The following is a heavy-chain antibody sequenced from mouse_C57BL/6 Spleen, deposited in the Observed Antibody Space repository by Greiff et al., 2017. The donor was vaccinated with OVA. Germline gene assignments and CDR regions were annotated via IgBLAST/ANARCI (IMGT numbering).Heavy chain of an antibody. J-gene: IGHJ2*01. V-gene: IGHV1-18*01. Sequence: VQLQQSGPELVKPGASVKIPCKASGYTFTDYNMDWVKQSHGKSLEWIGDINPNNGGTIYNQKFKGKATLTVDKSSSTAYMELRSLTSEDTAVYYCARGDYYGSSPYYLDYWGQGTTLTVSS. CDR2: INPNNGGT. D-gene: IGHD1-1*01. CDR1: GYTFTDYN. CDR3: ARGDYYGSSPYYLDY.